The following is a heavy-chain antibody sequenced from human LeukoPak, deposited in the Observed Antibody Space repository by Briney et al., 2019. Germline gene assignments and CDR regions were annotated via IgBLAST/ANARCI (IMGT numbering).Heavy chain of an antibody. Sequence: GESLKISCKGSGYSFTSYWIGWVRQMPGKGLEWMGIIYPGDSDTRYSPSFQGQVTISADKSISTAYLQWSSLKASDTAMYYCASPSRDDITGYSSSLYYWGQGTLVTVSS. CDR2: IYPGDSDT. CDR1: GYSFTSYW. V-gene: IGHV5-51*01. J-gene: IGHJ4*02. CDR3: ASPSRDDITGYSSSLYY. D-gene: IGHD6-13*01.